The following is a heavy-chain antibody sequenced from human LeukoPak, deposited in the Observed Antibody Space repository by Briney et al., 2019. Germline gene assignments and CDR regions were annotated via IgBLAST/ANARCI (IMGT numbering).Heavy chain of an antibody. J-gene: IGHJ6*03. CDR3: ARDPELGFGYYYYMDV. Sequence: SETLSLTCTVSSGSISTSNYYWGWVRQPPGKALEWIGNIFYSGSTYYSPSLKSRFTISVDTSKNQFSLKLSSVTAADTAVYYCARDPELGFGYYYYMDVWGKGTTVTISS. CDR1: SGSISTSNYY. V-gene: IGHV4-39*07. CDR2: IFYSGST. D-gene: IGHD7-27*01.